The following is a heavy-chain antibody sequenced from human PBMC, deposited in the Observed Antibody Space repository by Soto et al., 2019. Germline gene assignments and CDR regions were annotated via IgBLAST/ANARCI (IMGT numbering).Heavy chain of an antibody. CDR1: GGSVSSDAYY. Sequence: SETLSLTCSVSGGSVSSDAYYWSWIRQPPGKTLEWIGFILSGGGTSTNPSLRSRLSISVDTSRNQFSLRLTSVTASDTGVYFCAKGFSSGWYVDSWGRGTLVTVSS. D-gene: IGHD6-19*01. V-gene: IGHV4-61*08. CDR3: AKGFSSGWYVDS. J-gene: IGHJ4*02. CDR2: ILSGGGT.